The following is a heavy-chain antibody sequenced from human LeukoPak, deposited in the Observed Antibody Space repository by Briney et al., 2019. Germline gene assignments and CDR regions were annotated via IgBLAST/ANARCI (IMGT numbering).Heavy chain of an antibody. CDR3: AREGVATVTTEFDY. D-gene: IGHD4-17*01. CDR2: INHSGST. Sequence: PSETLSLTCSVYDYSITRDYRWSWIRPPPGKGLEWIGEINHSGSTNYNPSLKSRVTISVDTSKNQFSLKLSSVTAADTAVYYCAREGVATVTTEFDYWGQGTLVTVSS. J-gene: IGHJ4*02. V-gene: IGHV4-34*01. CDR1: DYSITRDYR.